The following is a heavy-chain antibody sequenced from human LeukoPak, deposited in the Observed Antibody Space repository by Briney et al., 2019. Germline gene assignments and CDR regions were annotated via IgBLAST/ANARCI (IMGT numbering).Heavy chain of an antibody. CDR2: ISSSSSTI. CDR3: AKDQDGSGSQHLDY. CDR1: GFTFSSYS. Sequence: GGSLRLSCAASGFTFSSYSMNWVRQAPGKGLEWVSYISSSSSTIYYADSVKGRFTISRDNAKNSLYLQMNSLRAEDTAVYYCAKDQDGSGSQHLDYWGQGTLVTVSS. D-gene: IGHD3-10*01. J-gene: IGHJ4*02. V-gene: IGHV3-48*01.